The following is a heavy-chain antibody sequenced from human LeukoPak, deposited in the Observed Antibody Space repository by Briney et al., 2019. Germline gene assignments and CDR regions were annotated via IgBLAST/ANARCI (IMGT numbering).Heavy chain of an antibody. CDR1: GFTFNNYA. V-gene: IGHV3-48*02. CDR3: TRGDTAMVT. Sequence: GGSLRLSCAASGFTFNNYAMTWVRQAPGKGLEWVSYISSRSDTMYDADSVKGRFTISRDNAKNSLYLQMNSLRDEDTVVYYCTRGDTAMVTWGQGTLVTVSS. D-gene: IGHD5-18*01. CDR2: ISSRSDTM. J-gene: IGHJ4*02.